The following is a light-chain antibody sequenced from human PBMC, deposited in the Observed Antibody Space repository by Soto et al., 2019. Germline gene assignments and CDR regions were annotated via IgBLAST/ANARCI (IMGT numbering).Light chain of an antibody. V-gene: IGKV1-12*01. CDR1: QGITSW. J-gene: IGKJ1*01. CDR2: AGS. CDR3: QQATSFPRT. Sequence: DIQMTQSPSFVSASVGDRVTISCRASQGITSWLAWYQQKPGKAPKLLIYAGSTLQGGVPSRFSGSGSETEFTLTISSLQPEDFATYYCQQATSFPRTFGQGTKVDIK.